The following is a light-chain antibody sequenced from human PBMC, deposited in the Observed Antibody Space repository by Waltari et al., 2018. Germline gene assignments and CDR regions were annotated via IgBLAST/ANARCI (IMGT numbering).Light chain of an antibody. CDR3: CSYVRSTWV. Sequence: QSALTQPASVSGSPGQSITISCTGTSSDVGKYNLFSWYQQHPGKAPNAMIYEVSKRPSGVSNRFSGSKSGNTASLTISGLQAEDEADYYCCSYVRSTWVFGGGTKLTVL. V-gene: IGLV2-23*02. J-gene: IGLJ3*02. CDR2: EVS. CDR1: SSDVGKYNL.